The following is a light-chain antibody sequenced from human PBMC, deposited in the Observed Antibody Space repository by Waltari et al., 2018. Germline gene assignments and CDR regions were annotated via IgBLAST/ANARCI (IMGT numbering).Light chain of an antibody. CDR3: MQGTHWPYT. V-gene: IGKV2-30*02. CDR1: QSLVHSDGNTY. J-gene: IGKJ2*01. CDR2: KAF. Sequence: DVVLTQSPLSLPVTPGQMASISCWSSQSLVHSDGNTYLYWFQHRPGQPPRRLSYKAFNRDGGVPDRYSGRGSGTDFTLKISRVEAEDVGVYYCMQGTHWPYTFGQGTELE.